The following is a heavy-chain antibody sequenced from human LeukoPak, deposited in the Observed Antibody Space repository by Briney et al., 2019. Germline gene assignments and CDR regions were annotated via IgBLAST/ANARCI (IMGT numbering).Heavy chain of an antibody. D-gene: IGHD3-9*01. J-gene: IGHJ6*03. V-gene: IGHV3-23*01. CDR3: AKDQAYYDILTLTYYYYYYMDV. CDR1: GFTFSSYA. Sequence: PGGSLRLSCAASGFTFSSYAMSWVRQAPGKGLEWVSAISGSGGSTYYADSVKGRFTISRDNSKNTLYLQMNSLRAEDTAVYYCAKDQAYYDILTLTYYYYYYMDVWGKGTTVTISS. CDR2: ISGSGGST.